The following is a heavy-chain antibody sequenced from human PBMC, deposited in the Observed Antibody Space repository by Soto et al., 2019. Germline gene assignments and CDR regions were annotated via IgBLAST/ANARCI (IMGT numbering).Heavy chain of an antibody. CDR3: AKDMGSSWYDYYYYGMDV. D-gene: IGHD6-13*01. J-gene: IGHJ6*02. Sequence: QVQLVESGGGVVQPGRSLRLSCAASGFTFSSYGMHWVRQAPGKRLEWVAVISYDGSNKYYADSVKGRFTISRDNSKNTLYLQMNSLRAEDTAVYYCAKDMGSSWYDYYYYGMDVWGQGTTVTVSS. V-gene: IGHV3-30*18. CDR1: GFTFSSYG. CDR2: ISYDGSNK.